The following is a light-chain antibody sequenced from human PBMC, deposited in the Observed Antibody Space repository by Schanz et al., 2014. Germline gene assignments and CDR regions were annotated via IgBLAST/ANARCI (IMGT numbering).Light chain of an antibody. Sequence: EIVMTQSPATLSVSPGERATLSCRASQSVSSNLAWYQQKPGQAPRLLIYGVSTRATGIPARFSGSGSGTEFTLTISSLQSEDFAVYYCQQYNNWRTFGQGTTVEIK. J-gene: IGKJ1*01. CDR1: QSVSSN. CDR2: GVS. CDR3: QQYNNWRT. V-gene: IGKV3-15*01.